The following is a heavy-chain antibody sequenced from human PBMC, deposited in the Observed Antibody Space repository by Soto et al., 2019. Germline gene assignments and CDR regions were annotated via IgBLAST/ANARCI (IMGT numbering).Heavy chain of an antibody. CDR3: ARGWGYSSSPHDY. CDR1: DGSIISYY. CDR2: IYYSGST. Sequence: SETLSHTCPVSDGSIISYYWSWIRQPPGKGLEWIGYIYYSGSTNYNPSLKSRVTISVDTSKNQFSLKLSSVTAADTAVYYCARGWGYSSSPHDYWGQGTLVTVSS. J-gene: IGHJ4*02. V-gene: IGHV4-59*01. D-gene: IGHD6-6*01.